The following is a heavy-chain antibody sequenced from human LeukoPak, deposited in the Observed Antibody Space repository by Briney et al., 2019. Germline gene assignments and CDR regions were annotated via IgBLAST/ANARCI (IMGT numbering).Heavy chain of an antibody. V-gene: IGHV1-2*02. CDR3: ARDYYDSSGSDY. D-gene: IGHD3-22*01. J-gene: IGHJ4*02. CDR2: IHPRRGDT. Sequence: ASVKVSCKTSGYSFTAFYIHWVRQAPGQGLEWMGWIHPRRGDTNYAQKFQGRVTMTRDTSISTAYLDLSSLRSDDTAVYYCARDYYDSSGSDYWGQGTLVTVSS. CDR1: GYSFTAFY.